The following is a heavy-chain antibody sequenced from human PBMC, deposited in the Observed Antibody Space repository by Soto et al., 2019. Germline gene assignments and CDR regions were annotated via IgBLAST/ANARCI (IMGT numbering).Heavy chain of an antibody. CDR1: GYTFTSYG. J-gene: IGHJ6*02. CDR2: ISAYNGNT. V-gene: IGHV1-18*04. D-gene: IGHD3-16*01. Sequence: QVQLVQSGAEVKKPGASVKVSCKASGYTFTSYGISWVRQAPGQGLEWMGWISAYNGNTNYAQKLQGRVTMTTDNSTRTAYMELRSLRSDDTAVYCCAWGGVYDYVWGSYPYYYYYGMDVWCQGSTVTVSS. CDR3: AWGGVYDYVWGSYPYYYYYGMDV.